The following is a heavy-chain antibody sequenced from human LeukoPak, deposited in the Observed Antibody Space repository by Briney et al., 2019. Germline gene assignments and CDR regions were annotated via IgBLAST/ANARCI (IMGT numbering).Heavy chain of an antibody. D-gene: IGHD6-6*01. CDR3: AKDPGQDSSSSSYYFDY. V-gene: IGHV3-30*18. Sequence: GGSLRLSCAASGFTFRNYAMNWVRQAPGKGLEWVAVISYDGSNKYYADSVKGRFTISRDNSKNTLYLQMNSLRAEDTAVYYCAKDPGQDSSSSSYYFDYWGQGTLVTVSS. CDR2: ISYDGSNK. J-gene: IGHJ4*02. CDR1: GFTFRNYA.